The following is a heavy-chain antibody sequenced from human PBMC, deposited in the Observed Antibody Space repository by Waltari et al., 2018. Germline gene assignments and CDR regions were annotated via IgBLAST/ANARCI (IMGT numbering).Heavy chain of an antibody. Sequence: EVQLVESGGGSVQPGGSLRLSCAASGFTFSTYRMHVVRQSPGEGLVWVSRIRSDGGTTRYADSVKGRFTISRDNAKNTLYLEMNSLRVEDTAMYYCARDYNYKVDYWGQGVLVTVSS. CDR2: IRSDGGTT. V-gene: IGHV3-74*01. CDR3: ARDYNYKVDY. CDR1: GFTFSTYR. J-gene: IGHJ4*02. D-gene: IGHD3-22*01.